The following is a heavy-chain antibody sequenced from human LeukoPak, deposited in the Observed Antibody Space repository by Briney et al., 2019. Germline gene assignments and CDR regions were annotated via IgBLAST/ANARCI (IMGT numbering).Heavy chain of an antibody. CDR2: IYYSGST. J-gene: IGHJ4*02. V-gene: IGHV4-39*07. CDR1: GGSISSSSYY. Sequence: SETLSLTCTVSGGSISSSSYYWGWIRQPPGKGLEWIGSIYYSGSTYYNPSLKSRVTISVDTSKNQFSLKLSSVTAADTAVYYCARDSGSYWRGFDYWGQGTLVTVSS. CDR3: ARDSGSYWRGFDY. D-gene: IGHD1-26*01.